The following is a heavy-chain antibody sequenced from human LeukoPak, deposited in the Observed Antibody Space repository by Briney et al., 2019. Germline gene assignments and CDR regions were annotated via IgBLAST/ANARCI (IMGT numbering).Heavy chain of an antibody. CDR2: IYYSGST. Sequence: SETLSLTCTVSGGSISSSSYYWGWIRQPPGKGLEWIGYIYYSGSTNYNPSLKSRVTISVDTSKNQFSLKLSSVTAADTAVYYCARDKGGNSIDYWGQGTLVTVSS. J-gene: IGHJ4*02. CDR3: ARDKGGNSIDY. CDR1: GGSISSSSYY. V-gene: IGHV4-61*01. D-gene: IGHD4-23*01.